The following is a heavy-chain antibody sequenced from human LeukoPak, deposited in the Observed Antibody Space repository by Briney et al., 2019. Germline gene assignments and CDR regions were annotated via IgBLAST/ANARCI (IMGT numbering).Heavy chain of an antibody. D-gene: IGHD6-13*01. CDR1: GFTFDDYA. Sequence: GGSLRLSCVASGFTFDDYAIHWVRQAPGKGLEWVSSISWSGGSIGYAGSVKGRFTISRDNAKNSLYLQMNSLRGEDTALYYCAEGRAAAGPMSFDYWGQGTLVTVSS. V-gene: IGHV3-9*01. CDR3: AEGRAAAGPMSFDY. J-gene: IGHJ4*02. CDR2: ISWSGGSI.